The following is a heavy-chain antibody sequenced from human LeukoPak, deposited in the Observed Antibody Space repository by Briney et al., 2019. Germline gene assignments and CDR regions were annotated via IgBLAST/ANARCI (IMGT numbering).Heavy chain of an antibody. J-gene: IGHJ4*02. CDR1: GGSISSYY. CDR3: ARNYGSGSYYNIANDY. D-gene: IGHD3-10*01. Sequence: PSETLSLTCTVSGGSISSYYWSWIRQPPGKGLEWIGSIYYSGSTYYNPSLKSRVTISVDTSKNQFSLKLSSVTAADTAVYYCARNYGSGSYYNIANDYWGQGTLVTVSS. CDR2: IYYSGST. V-gene: IGHV4-59*12.